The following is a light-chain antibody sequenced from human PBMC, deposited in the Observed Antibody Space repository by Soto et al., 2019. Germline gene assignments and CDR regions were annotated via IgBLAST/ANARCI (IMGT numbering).Light chain of an antibody. CDR2: EVS. V-gene: IGLV2-8*01. CDR1: ASDVGGYNY. CDR3: SSHAGITLGAV. Sequence: QSALTQPPSASGSPGQSVTISCSGTASDVGGYNYVAWYQQHAGKAPKLIIYEVSKRPSGVPARFSGSKSGHTASLTVSGLQAEDEADYYCSSHAGITLGAVFGGGTQLTVL. J-gene: IGLJ2*01.